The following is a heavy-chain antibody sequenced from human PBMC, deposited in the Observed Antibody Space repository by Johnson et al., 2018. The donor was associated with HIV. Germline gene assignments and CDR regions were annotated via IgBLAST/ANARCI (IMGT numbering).Heavy chain of an antibody. CDR2: ISYDGSNK. Sequence: QVQLVESGEGLVQPGGSLRLSCAASGFTFSSYAMHWVRQAPGKGLEWVACISYDGSNKYYTDSVKGRFTIPRDNSKNTVFLLLNSLRTEDTAVYYCARVRRSGWFDNDAFDFWGQGTMVTVSS. J-gene: IGHJ3*01. D-gene: IGHD6-19*01. CDR1: GFTFSSYA. CDR3: ARVRRSGWFDNDAFDF. V-gene: IGHV3-30*04.